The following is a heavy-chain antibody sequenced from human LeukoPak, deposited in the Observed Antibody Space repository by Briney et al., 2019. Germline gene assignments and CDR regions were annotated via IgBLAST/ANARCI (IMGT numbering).Heavy chain of an antibody. CDR3: ARDFGPEMATIPGDY. D-gene: IGHD5-24*01. V-gene: IGHV1-46*01. Sequence: GASVKVSCKASGYTFTSYYMHWVRQAPGQGLEWMGIINPSGGSTSYAQKFQGRVTMTRDTSTSTVYMELSSLRSEDTAVYYCARDFGPEMATIPGDYWGQGTLVTVSS. CDR1: GYTFTSYY. CDR2: INPSGGST. J-gene: IGHJ4*02.